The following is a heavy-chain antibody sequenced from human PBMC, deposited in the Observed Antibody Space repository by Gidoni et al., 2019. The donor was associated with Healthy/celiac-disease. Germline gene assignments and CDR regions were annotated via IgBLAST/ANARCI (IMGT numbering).Heavy chain of an antibody. CDR1: GFTFSIYA. CDR2: ISYDGSNK. J-gene: IGHJ4*02. V-gene: IGHV3-30*04. CDR3: ARARVSGAVAGPGALDY. D-gene: IGHD6-19*01. Sequence: QVQLVESGGGVVQPGRSLRLSCAASGFTFSIYAMHWVRQAPGKGLEWVAVISYDGSNKYYADSVKGRFTISRDNSKNTLYLQMNSLRAEDTAVYYCARARVSGAVAGPGALDYWGQGTLVTVSS.